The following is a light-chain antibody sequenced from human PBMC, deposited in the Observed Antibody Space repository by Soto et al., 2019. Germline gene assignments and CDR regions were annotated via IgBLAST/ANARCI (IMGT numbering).Light chain of an antibody. CDR1: QTVTSY. J-gene: IGKJ2*01. V-gene: IGKV3-11*01. CDR2: DAS. Sequence: IVLTRSPATLSLSPGERATLSCRASQTVTSYLAWFQQKPGQAPRLLIYDASNRATGIPARFSGSGSGTDFTLTISSLEPEDFAVYYCQQRSNWPPRYTFGQGTKLEIK. CDR3: QQRSNWPPRYT.